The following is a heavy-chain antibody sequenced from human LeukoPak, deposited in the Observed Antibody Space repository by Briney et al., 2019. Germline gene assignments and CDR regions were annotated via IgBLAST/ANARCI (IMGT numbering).Heavy chain of an antibody. V-gene: IGHV3-7*01. CDR2: INQDGSEK. J-gene: IGHJ3*02. CDR3: ASSGSGGSSDGSFDI. D-gene: IGHD2-15*01. CDR1: GFTFSSYW. Sequence: GGSLRLSCAASGFTFSSYWMSWVRQAPGKGLEWVANINQDGSEKYYVDSVKGRFTISGDNAKNSLYLQMNSLRAEDTAVYYCASSGSGGSSDGSFDIWGQGTMVTVSS.